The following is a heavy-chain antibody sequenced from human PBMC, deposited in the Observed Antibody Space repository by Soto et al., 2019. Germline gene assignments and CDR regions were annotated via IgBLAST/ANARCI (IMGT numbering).Heavy chain of an antibody. CDR1: GGTFSSYA. CDR2: IIPIFGTA. J-gene: IGHJ4*02. Sequence: QVQLVQSGAEVKKPGSSVKVSCKAAGGTFSSYAISWVRQAPGQGLEWMGGIIPIFGTANYAQKFQGRVTITADASTSTAYRELSSLRSEDTAVYYCAREGGYSGFDRRQYYFDYWGQGTLVTVSS. CDR3: AREGGYSGFDRRQYYFDY. D-gene: IGHD5-12*01. V-gene: IGHV1-69*12.